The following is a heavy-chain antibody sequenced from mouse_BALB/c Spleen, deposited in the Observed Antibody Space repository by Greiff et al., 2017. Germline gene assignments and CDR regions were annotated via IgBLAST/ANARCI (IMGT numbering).Heavy chain of an antibody. D-gene: IGHD1-1*01. J-gene: IGHJ1*01. CDR3: ARNLNYYGSSPYWYFDV. CDR2: ILPGSGST. CDR1: GYTFSSYW. Sequence: QVQLQQSGAELMKPGASVKISCKATGYTFSSYWIEWVKQRPGHGLEWIGEILPGSGSTNYNEKFKGKATFTADTSSNTAYMQLSSLTSEDSAVYYCARNLNYYGSSPYWYFDVWGAGTTVTVSS. V-gene: IGHV1-9*01.